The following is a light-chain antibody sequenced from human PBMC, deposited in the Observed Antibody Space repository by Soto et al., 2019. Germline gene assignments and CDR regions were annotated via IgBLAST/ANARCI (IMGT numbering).Light chain of an antibody. CDR3: QQYNSYSST. CDR2: DAS. CDR1: QSISSW. V-gene: IGKV1-5*01. Sequence: DIHMSQSPSILSASVGDRVTITCRASQSISSWLAWYKQKPGKAPKPLIYDASILESGVPSRFSGVGSGTDFTLTISSLQPDDFAPYYCQQYNSYSSTFGQGTKVDIK. J-gene: IGKJ1*01.